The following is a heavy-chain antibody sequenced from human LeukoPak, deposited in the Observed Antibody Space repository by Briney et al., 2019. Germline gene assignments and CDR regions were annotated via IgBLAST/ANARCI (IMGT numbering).Heavy chain of an antibody. V-gene: IGHV4-39*07. CDR1: GGSISSSSYY. CDR2: IYTSGST. Sequence: PSETLSLTCTVSGGSISSSSYYWGWIRQPPGKGLEWIGRIYTSGSTNYNPSLKSRVTMSVDTSKNQFSLKLSSVTAADTAVYYCARDQDIVATIGGWFDPWGQGTLVTVSS. CDR3: ARDQDIVATIGGWFDP. D-gene: IGHD5-12*01. J-gene: IGHJ5*02.